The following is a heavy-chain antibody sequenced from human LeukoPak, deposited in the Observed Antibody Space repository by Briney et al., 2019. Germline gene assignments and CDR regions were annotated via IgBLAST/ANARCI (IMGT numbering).Heavy chain of an antibody. CDR2: IYYSGST. CDR3: ARGGDGYNYFDY. Sequence: SETLSLTCTVSGGSISSYYWSWIRQPPGKGLEWIGYIYYSGSTNYNPSLKSRVTISVDTSKNQFSLKLSSVTAADTAVYFCARGGDGYNYFDYWGQGTLVTVSS. J-gene: IGHJ4*02. V-gene: IGHV4-59*01. D-gene: IGHD5-12*01. CDR1: GGSISSYY.